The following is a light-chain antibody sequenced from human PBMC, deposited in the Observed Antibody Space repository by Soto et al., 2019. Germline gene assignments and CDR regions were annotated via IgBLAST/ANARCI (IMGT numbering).Light chain of an antibody. J-gene: IGLJ1*01. CDR1: SSNIGAGYD. CDR2: GNS. Sequence: VLTLPPSVSGAPVQRVTISCTGSSSNIGAGYDVHWYQQLPGTAPKLLIYGNSNRPSGVPDRFSGSKSGTSASLAITGLQAEDEADYYCQSYDSSLSGYVFGTGTKVTVL. V-gene: IGLV1-40*01. CDR3: QSYDSSLSGYV.